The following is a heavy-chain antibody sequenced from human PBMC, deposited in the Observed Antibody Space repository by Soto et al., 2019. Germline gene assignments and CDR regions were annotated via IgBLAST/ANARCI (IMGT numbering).Heavy chain of an antibody. CDR2: ISSNGEYT. Sequence: QVQLVESGGGLVKPGGSLRLSCAASGFTFSDYYMSWIRQAPGKGLEWLSYISSNGEYTTYAASVKGRSPISRDNAKSSLYLQINNLRAEDTAIYYCARDAEESQLGGYFDYWGQGTLVTVS. J-gene: IGHJ4*02. CDR1: GFTFSDYY. D-gene: IGHD1-1*01. CDR3: ARDAEESQLGGYFDY. V-gene: IGHV3-11*05.